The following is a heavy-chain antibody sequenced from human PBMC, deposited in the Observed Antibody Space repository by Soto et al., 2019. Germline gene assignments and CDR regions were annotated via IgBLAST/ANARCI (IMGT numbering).Heavy chain of an antibody. CDR2: ISSNGGST. CDR1: GFTFSSYA. CDR3: VKWGQQLAPQYYYYGMDV. D-gene: IGHD6-13*01. J-gene: IGHJ6*02. V-gene: IGHV3-64D*06. Sequence: RLSCSASGFTFSSYAMHWVRQAPGKGLEYVSAISSNGGSTYYADSVKGRFTISRDNSKNTLYLQMSSLRAEDTAVYYCVKWGQQLAPQYYYYGMDVWGQGTTVTVSS.